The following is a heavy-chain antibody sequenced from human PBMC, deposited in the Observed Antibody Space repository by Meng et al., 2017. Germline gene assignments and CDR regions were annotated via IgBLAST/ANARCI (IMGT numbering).Heavy chain of an antibody. CDR3: ARGKYYYDSSGYYYVDAFDI. V-gene: IGHV1-69*13. CDR2: IIPIFGTA. J-gene: IGHJ3*02. D-gene: IGHD3-22*01. Sequence: SVNVSCKASGGTFSSYAISWVRQAPGQGLEWMGGIIPIFGTANYAQKFQGGVTITADGSTSTAYMELSSLRSEDTAVYYCARGKYYYDSSGYYYVDAFDIWGQGTMVTVSS. CDR1: GGTFSSYA.